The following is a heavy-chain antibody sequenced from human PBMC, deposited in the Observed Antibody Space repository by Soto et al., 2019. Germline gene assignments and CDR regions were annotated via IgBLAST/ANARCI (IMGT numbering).Heavy chain of an antibody. CDR2: IYSGGST. CDR3: ARVGYAVTTGGAFDI. Sequence: EVQLVESGGGLILPGGSLRLSCAASGFTVSSNYMSWVRQAPGKGLEWVSVIYSGGSTYYADSVKGRFTISRDNSKNTLYLQMNSLRAEDTAVYYCARVGYAVTTGGAFDIWGQGTMVTVSS. D-gene: IGHD4-17*01. V-gene: IGHV3-53*01. CDR1: GFTVSSNY. J-gene: IGHJ3*02.